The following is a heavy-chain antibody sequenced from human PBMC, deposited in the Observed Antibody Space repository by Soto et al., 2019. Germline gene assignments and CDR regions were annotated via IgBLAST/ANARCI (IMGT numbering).Heavy chain of an antibody. CDR1: GKSFDNFA. Sequence: QVQLVQSGAEVKKPGASVRLSCKVSGKSFDNFAVHWVRQTPGQRPERMGRINVGDDKTKYSEKFQGRVIVSYDTSATTAYMELRAPSSEDTAVYYCARAKYDYIWGSYHPFDQWAQGAQVTVAS. D-gene: IGHD3-16*02. V-gene: IGHV1-3*01. CDR3: ARAKYDYIWGSYHPFDQ. CDR2: INVGDDKT. J-gene: IGHJ4*02.